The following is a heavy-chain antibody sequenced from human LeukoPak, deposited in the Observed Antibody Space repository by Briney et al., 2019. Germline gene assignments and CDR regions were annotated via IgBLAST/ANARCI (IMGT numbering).Heavy chain of an antibody. J-gene: IGHJ4*02. CDR1: GGSFSGYY. D-gene: IGHD3-22*01. Sequence: SETLSLTCAVYGGSFSGYYLSWIRQPPGKGLEWIGEINHSGSTNYNPSLKSRVTISVDTSKNQFSLKLSSVTAADTAVYYCASNIDYYDSSGYYYLFDYWGQGTLVTVSS. CDR3: ASNIDYYDSSGYYYLFDY. CDR2: INHSGST. V-gene: IGHV4-34*01.